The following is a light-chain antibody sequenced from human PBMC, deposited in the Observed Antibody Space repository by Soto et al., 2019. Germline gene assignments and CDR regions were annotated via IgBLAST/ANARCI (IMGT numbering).Light chain of an antibody. V-gene: IGKV3-15*01. CDR3: QQYNNWLRTWT. Sequence: EIVMTQSPATLSVSLGERATLSCRAGQSLDYNLAWYQQKPGQAPRLLIYGASARATGVPARFSGSGSETEFTLTISSVQSEDCAVYFCQQYNNWLRTWTFGQGTKVEIK. J-gene: IGKJ1*01. CDR2: GAS. CDR1: QSLDYN.